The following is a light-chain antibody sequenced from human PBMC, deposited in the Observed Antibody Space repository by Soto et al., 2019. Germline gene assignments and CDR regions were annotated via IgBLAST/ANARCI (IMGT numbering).Light chain of an antibody. CDR3: QQCYRVPWT. Sequence: DIVMTQSPDFLAVSLGERATINCKSSQSVLHSSSNKNHLAWYQQTPGQPPKMIIYWASFRESGVPDRFSGSGSWTDFTLTISSLQAEDVAVYDGQQCYRVPWTFVHGTKVESK. V-gene: IGKV4-1*01. CDR1: QSVLHSSSNKNH. J-gene: IGKJ1*01. CDR2: WAS.